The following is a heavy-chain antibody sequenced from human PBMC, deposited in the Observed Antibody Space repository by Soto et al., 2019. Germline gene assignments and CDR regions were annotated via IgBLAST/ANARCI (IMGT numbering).Heavy chain of an antibody. CDR1: GGTFSSYS. CDR2: IIPILGIA. J-gene: IGHJ3*02. Sequence: ASVKVSCKASGGTFSSYSISWVRQAPGQGLEWMGRIIPILGIANYAQKFQGRVTITADKSTSTAYMELSSLRSEDTAVYYCARKGMNTSHAFDIWGQGTMVTVSS. CDR3: ARKGMNTSHAFDI. V-gene: IGHV1-69*02.